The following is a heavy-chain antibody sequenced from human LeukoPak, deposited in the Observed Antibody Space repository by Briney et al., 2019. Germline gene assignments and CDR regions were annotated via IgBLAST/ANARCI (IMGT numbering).Heavy chain of an antibody. Sequence: GGSLRLSCAASSGFTFSKYWMHWVRQAPGKGLEWVSAISGSGGSTYYADSVKGRFTISRDNSKNTLYLQMNSLRAEDTAVYYCAKDGSLEWTYYDFWSGYYTPCWFDPWGQGTLVTVSS. J-gene: IGHJ5*02. CDR3: AKDGSLEWTYYDFWSGYYTPCWFDP. D-gene: IGHD3-3*01. CDR2: ISGSGGST. V-gene: IGHV3-23*01. CDR1: GFTFSKYW.